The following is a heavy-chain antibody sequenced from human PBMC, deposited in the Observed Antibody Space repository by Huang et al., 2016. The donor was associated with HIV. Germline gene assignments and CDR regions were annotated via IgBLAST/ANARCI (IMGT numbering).Heavy chain of an antibody. V-gene: IGHV4-34*01. D-gene: IGHD3-10*01. CDR2: ITHRGST. CDR3: ARAPHYGSGSYYY. Sequence: QVQLHQWGAGLLKPSETLSLTCAVYGGSFSGYYWSWIRQPPGKGLEWIGAITHRGSTNDNPSLTSRVTISEETSKNQFSLKLSSVTSADTAVYYCARAPHYGSGSYYYWGQGTLVTVSS. J-gene: IGHJ4*02. CDR1: GGSFSGYY.